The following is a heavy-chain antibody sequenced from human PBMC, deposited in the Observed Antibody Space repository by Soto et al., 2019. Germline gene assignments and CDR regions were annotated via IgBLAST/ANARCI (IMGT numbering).Heavy chain of an antibody. CDR3: ARGIGYSSSWSKNDYGMDV. D-gene: IGHD6-13*01. CDR2: INHSGST. Sequence: PSGTLSPPLAVYGGAFRGFFWGWVPPPPGEGVEWIGEINHSGSTNYNPSLKSRVTISVDTSKNQFSLKLSSVTAADTAVYYCARGIGYSSSWSKNDYGMDVWGQGTTVTVSS. J-gene: IGHJ6*02. CDR1: GGAFRGFF. V-gene: IGHV4-34*01.